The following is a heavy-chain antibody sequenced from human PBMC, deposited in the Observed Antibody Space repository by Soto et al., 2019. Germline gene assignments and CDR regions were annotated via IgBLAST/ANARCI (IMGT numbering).Heavy chain of an antibody. J-gene: IGHJ3*02. V-gene: IGHV3-21*04. CDR3: ARIAFGGVIAQLDAFDI. CDR1: GFTFSSYS. CDR2: ISSSSSYI. Sequence: SLRLSCAASGFTFSSYSMNWVRQAPGKGLEWVSSISSSSSYIYYADSLKGRFTISRDNAKNSLYLQMNSLRAEDTAVYYCARIAFGGVIAQLDAFDIWGQGTMVTVSS. D-gene: IGHD3-16*02.